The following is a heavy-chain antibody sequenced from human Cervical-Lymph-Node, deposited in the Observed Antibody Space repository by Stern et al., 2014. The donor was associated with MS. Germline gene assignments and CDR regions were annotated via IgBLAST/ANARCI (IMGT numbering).Heavy chain of an antibody. CDR3: AKDRLFCSGGGCYAMDV. V-gene: IGHV3-30*18. D-gene: IGHD2-15*01. Sequence: VQLVESGGGVVQPGRSLSLSCAASGFTLRSYGMHWVRPAPGKGLEWVAVISNDGNEKYYTDSVKGRFTISRDNSKNTLYLQMNSLRTEDTAVYYCAKDRLFCSGGGCYAMDVWGQGTTVTVSS. CDR1: GFTLRSYG. CDR2: ISNDGNEK. J-gene: IGHJ6*02.